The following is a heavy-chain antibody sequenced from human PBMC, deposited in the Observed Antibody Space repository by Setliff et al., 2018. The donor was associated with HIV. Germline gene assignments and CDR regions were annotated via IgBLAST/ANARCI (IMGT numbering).Heavy chain of an antibody. Sequence: SETLSLTCTVSGGSIRSYYWSWIRQPPGKGLEWIGYIYYSGSTNYNPSLKSRVTISVDTSKNQFSLKLSSVTAADTAVYYCARAGGGGRWLHLSYWYFDLWCRGTLVTVSS. CDR3: ARAGGGGRWLHLSYWYFDL. J-gene: IGHJ2*01. CDR1: GGSIRSYY. V-gene: IGHV4-59*01. D-gene: IGHD3-16*01. CDR2: IYYSGST.